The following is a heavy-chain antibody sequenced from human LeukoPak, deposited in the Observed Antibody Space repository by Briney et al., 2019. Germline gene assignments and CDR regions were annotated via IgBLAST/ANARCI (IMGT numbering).Heavy chain of an antibody. V-gene: IGHV3-30*02. CDR3: ARFLAAAANFDY. CDR1: GFTFSSYG. Sequence: GGSLRLSCAASGFTFSSYGMHWVRQAPGKGLEWVAFIRYDGSNKYYADSVKGRFTISRDNSKNTLYLQMNSLRADDTAVYYCARFLAAAANFDYWGQGTLVAVSS. CDR2: IRYDGSNK. D-gene: IGHD6-13*01. J-gene: IGHJ4*02.